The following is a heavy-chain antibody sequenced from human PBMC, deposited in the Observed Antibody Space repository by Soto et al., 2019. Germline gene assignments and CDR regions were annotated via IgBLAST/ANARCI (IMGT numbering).Heavy chain of an antibody. D-gene: IGHD2-15*01. Sequence: QVQLLESGPGLVKPSQTLSLTCSVSGDSISTVDYFWAWIRQPPGQALEYIGYIYKSATTYYNPSFDSRVAISLATSKSQFSLNVTSVTAADTAVYFCARGRYCLTGRCFPNWFDSWGQGTLVTVSS. V-gene: IGHV4-30-4*01. CDR3: ARGRYCLTGRCFPNWFDS. CDR2: IYKSATT. J-gene: IGHJ5*01. CDR1: GDSISTVDYF.